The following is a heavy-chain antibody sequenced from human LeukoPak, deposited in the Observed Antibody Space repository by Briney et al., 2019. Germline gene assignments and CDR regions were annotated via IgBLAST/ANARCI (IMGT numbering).Heavy chain of an antibody. CDR2: IYYSGST. CDR3: VRHSAGKLRYFDWIPEAVDY. D-gene: IGHD3-9*01. V-gene: IGHV4-59*08. J-gene: IGHJ4*02. Sequence: SETLSLTCTVSGGSISSYYWSWIRQPPGKGLEWIGYIYYSGSTNYNPSLKSRVTISVDTSKNQFSLKLRSVTAADTAVYYCVRHSAGKLRYFDWIPEAVDYWGQGTLVTVSS. CDR1: GGSISSYY.